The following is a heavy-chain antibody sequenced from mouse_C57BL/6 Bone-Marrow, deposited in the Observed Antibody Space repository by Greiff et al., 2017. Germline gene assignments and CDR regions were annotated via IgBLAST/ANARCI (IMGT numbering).Heavy chain of an antibody. D-gene: IGHD2-10*02. CDR2: INPSSGYP. CDR1: GYTFTSYT. Sequence: QVQLQQSGAELARPGASVKMSCKASGYTFTSYTMHWVKQRPGQGLEWIGYINPSSGYPKYNQKFKDKATLTADKSSSTAYMQLSSLTSEDSAVYYCARRPLARPYDWYFDVWGTGTTVTVSS. V-gene: IGHV1-4*01. J-gene: IGHJ1*03. CDR3: ARRPLARPYDWYFDV.